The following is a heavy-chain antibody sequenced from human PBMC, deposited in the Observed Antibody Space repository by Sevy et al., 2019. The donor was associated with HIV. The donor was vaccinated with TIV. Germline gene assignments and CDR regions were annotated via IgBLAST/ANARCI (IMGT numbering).Heavy chain of an antibody. V-gene: IGHV3-48*02. J-gene: IGHJ6*02. CDR2: IRSSRNNK. Sequence: GGSLRLSCAASGFTLSPYSMEWVRQAPGKGLEWVSHIRSSRNNKYYADSVKGRFTVSRDNAKNSLYLRMDSLRDEDTAVYYCARDAMRVGNSNYYYGMDVWGQGTTVTVSS. D-gene: IGHD2-2*01. CDR1: GFTLSPYS. CDR3: ARDAMRVGNSNYYYGMDV.